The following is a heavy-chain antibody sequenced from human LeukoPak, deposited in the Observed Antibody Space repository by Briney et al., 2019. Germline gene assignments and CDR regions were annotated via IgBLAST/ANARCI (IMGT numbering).Heavy chain of an antibody. CDR3: ASRYYYYSSGRTNWFDP. V-gene: IGHV4-34*01. Sequence: PSETLSLTCAVYGGSFSGYYWSWIRQPPGKGLEWIGEINHSGSTNYNPSLKSRVTISVDTSKNQFSLKLSSVTAADTAVYYCASRYYYYSSGRTNWFDPWGQGTLVTVSS. D-gene: IGHD3-22*01. CDR1: GGSFSGYY. CDR2: INHSGST. J-gene: IGHJ5*02.